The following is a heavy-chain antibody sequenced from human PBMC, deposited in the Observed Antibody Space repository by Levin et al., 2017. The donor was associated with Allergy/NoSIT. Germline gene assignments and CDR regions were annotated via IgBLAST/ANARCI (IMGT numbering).Heavy chain of an antibody. J-gene: IGHJ4*02. CDR3: AKEAIRGSDQHYYVDD. D-gene: IGHD6-19*01. CDR2: ITNSGVGT. V-gene: IGHV3-23*01. Sequence: GGSLRLSCAASGFTFNNYAMSWVRQAPGKGLEWVSAITNSGVGTYYADSVKGRFTISRDNSKNTMYLQMNSLRAEDTAVYFCAKEAIRGSDQHYYVDDWGQGTLVTASS. CDR1: GFTFNNYA.